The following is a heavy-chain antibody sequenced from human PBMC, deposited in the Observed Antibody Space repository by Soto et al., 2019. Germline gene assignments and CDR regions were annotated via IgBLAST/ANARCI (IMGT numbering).Heavy chain of an antibody. V-gene: IGHV4-59*08. CDR2: IYYSGST. CDR1: GGSINSYY. CDR3: ARMLTDGYNLYYFDY. D-gene: IGHD1-1*01. Sequence: SETLSLTCTVSGGSINSYYWSWIRQPPGKGLEWIGYIYYSGSTNYNPSLKSRVTITVDTSKNQFSLKLRSVTAADTAVYYCARMLTDGYNLYYFDYWGQGTLVTVSS. J-gene: IGHJ4*02.